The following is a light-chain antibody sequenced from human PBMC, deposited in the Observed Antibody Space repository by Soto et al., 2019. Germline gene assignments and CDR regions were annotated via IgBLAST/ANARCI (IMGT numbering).Light chain of an antibody. Sequence: AIQMTQSPSSLSASVGDRVTITCRASQGIRNDLGWYQQKPGKAPQLQIYAASSLQSGVPSRFSGSGSGTDFTLTISSLQPEYFATYYCLREYNYPPTFGQGTKLESK. CDR1: QGIRND. V-gene: IGKV1-6*01. CDR3: LREYNYPPT. CDR2: AAS. J-gene: IGKJ2*01.